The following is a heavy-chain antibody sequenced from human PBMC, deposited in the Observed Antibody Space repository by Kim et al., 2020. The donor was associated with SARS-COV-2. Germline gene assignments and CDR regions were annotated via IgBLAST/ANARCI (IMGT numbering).Heavy chain of an antibody. V-gene: IGHV3-30-3*01. CDR2: ISYDGSNK. D-gene: IGHD6-13*01. CDR3: ARDLTEQLVEDYYYGMDV. J-gene: IGHJ6*02. CDR1: GFTFSSYA. Sequence: GGSLRLSCAASGFTFSSYAMHWVRQAPGKGLEWVAVISYDGSNKYYADSVKGRFTISRDNSKNTLYLQMNSLRAEDTAVYYCARDLTEQLVEDYYYGMDVWGQGTTVTVSS.